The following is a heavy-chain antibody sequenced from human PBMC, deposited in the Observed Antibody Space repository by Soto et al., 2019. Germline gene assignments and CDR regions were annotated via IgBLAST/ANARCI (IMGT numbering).Heavy chain of an antibody. J-gene: IGHJ4*02. CDR3: AHRPTGYSGYDSSFLFDY. CDR2: IDWDDDK. V-gene: IGHV2-70*12. CDR1: GFSLSTSGMC. D-gene: IGHD5-12*01. Sequence: SGPTLVNPTQTLTLTCTFSGFSLSTSGMCVSWIRQPPGKALEWLARIDWDDDKYYSTSLKTRLTISKDTSKNQVVLTMTNMDPVDTATYYCAHRPTGYSGYDSSFLFDYWGQGTLVTVSS.